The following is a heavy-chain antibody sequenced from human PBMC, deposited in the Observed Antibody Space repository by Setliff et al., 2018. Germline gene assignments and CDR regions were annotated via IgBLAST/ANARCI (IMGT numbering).Heavy chain of an antibody. J-gene: IGHJ4*02. D-gene: IGHD5-12*01. Sequence: KTSETLSLTCTVSGGSISSSSYYWGWIRQPPGKGLEWIGSIYYSGSTNYNPSLKSRVTISVDTSKNQFSLKLSSVTAADTAVYYCARDRGYSGYDGNDYWGQGTLVTVSS. V-gene: IGHV4-39*07. CDR1: GGSISSSSYY. CDR2: IYYSGST. CDR3: ARDRGYSGYDGNDY.